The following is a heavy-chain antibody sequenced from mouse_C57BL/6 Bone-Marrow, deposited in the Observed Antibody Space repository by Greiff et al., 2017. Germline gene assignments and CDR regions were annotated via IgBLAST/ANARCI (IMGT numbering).Heavy chain of an antibody. CDR1: GSTFTSYW. Sequence: QVQLQQSGAELVKPGASVKVSCKASGSTFTSYWMHWVKQRPGQGLEWIGRIHPSDSDTKYNQKFKGKATLTVDKSSSTAYMQLSSLTSEDAAVYYGAIYDGNYEAMDYWGQGTSVTVSS. CDR2: IHPSDSDT. V-gene: IGHV1-74*01. CDR3: AIYDGNYEAMDY. D-gene: IGHD2-1*01. J-gene: IGHJ4*01.